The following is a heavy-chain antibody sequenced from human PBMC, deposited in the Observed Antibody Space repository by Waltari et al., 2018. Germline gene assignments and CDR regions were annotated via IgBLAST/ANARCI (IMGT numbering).Heavy chain of an antibody. CDR3: AREATIWSGYYYYYMDV. Sequence: QVQLVQSGAEVKKPGSSVKVSCKASGGTFSSYAISWVRQVPGQGLEWMGGIIPIFGTANYAQKFQGRVTITTDESTSTAYMELSSLRSEDTAVYYCAREATIWSGYYYYYMDVWGKGTTVTVSS. D-gene: IGHD3-3*01. CDR2: IIPIFGTA. J-gene: IGHJ6*03. V-gene: IGHV1-69*05. CDR1: GGTFSSYA.